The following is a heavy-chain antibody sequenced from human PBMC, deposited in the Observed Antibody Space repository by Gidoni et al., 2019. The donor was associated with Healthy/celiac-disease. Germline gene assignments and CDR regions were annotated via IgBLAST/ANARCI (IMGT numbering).Heavy chain of an antibody. V-gene: IGHV3-74*01. CDR1: GFTFSSYW. CDR2: INSDGSST. D-gene: IGHD6-13*01. CDR3: ARRGYSSSWYYFDY. Sequence: EVPLVESGGGLVQPGGSLRLSCAASGFTFSSYWMHWVRQAPGKGLVWVSRINSDGSSTSYADSGKGRFTISRDNAKNTLYLQMNSLRAEDTAVYYCARRGYSSSWYYFDYWGQGTLVTVSS. J-gene: IGHJ4*02.